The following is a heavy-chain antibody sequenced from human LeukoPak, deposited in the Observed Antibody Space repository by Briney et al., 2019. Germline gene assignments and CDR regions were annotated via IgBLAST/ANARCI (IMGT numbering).Heavy chain of an antibody. Sequence: SGTLSLTCTVSGGSISSYYWSWIREPPGKGLEWIGYIYYSGSTNYNPSLKSRVTISVDTSKNQFSLKLTSVTAADTAVYYCARGTVIEYWGQGTLVTVSS. D-gene: IGHD4-17*01. CDR3: ARGTVIEY. CDR1: GGSISSYY. V-gene: IGHV4-59*01. J-gene: IGHJ4*02. CDR2: IYYSGST.